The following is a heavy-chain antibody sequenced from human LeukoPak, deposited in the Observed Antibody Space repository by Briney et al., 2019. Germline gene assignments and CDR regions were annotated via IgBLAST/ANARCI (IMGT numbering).Heavy chain of an antibody. V-gene: IGHV4-38-2*01. CDR3: ARASVEHRIVAGDYFDY. CDR1: GYSINSAHY. Sequence: SETLSLTCAVSGYSINSAHYWVWIRQPPGKGLEWIGNTSQSAIASYNPSLKSRVTISVDTSKNQFSLKMTSLTAADTAVYFCARASVEHRIVAGDYFDYWGRGTLVIVSS. J-gene: IGHJ4*02. CDR2: TSQSAIA. D-gene: IGHD2-15*01.